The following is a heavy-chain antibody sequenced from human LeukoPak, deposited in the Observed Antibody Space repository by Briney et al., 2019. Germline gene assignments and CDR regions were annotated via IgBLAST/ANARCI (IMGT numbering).Heavy chain of an antibody. V-gene: IGHV3-21*01. CDR1: GFTFNSYS. CDR3: ARDRADVEMAH. D-gene: IGHD5-24*01. CDR2: ISSSSSYI. Sequence: GGSLRLSCAASGFTFNSYSMNWVRQAPGKGLEWVSSISSSSSYIYYADSVKGRFTISRDNAKNSLYLQMNSLRAEDTAVYYCARDRADVEMAHWGQGTLVTVSS. J-gene: IGHJ4*02.